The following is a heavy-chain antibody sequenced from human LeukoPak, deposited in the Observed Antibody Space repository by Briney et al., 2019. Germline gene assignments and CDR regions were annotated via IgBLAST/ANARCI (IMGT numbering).Heavy chain of an antibody. Sequence: ASVKVSCKASGYTFTGYGISWVRQAPGQGLEWMGWISAYNGNTNYAQKLQGRVTMTTDTSTSTAYMELRSLRSDDTAVYYCARGQRGYSYGWGYWYFDLWGRGTLVTVSS. CDR2: ISAYNGNT. V-gene: IGHV1-18*01. D-gene: IGHD5-18*01. CDR1: GYTFTGYG. J-gene: IGHJ2*01. CDR3: ARGQRGYSYGWGYWYFDL.